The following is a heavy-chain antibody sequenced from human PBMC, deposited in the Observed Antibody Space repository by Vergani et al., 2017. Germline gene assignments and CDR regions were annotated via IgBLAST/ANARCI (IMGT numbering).Heavy chain of an antibody. Sequence: QVQLQQWGGGLLKPSETLSLTCVVNGGSFTSYHWTWIRQSPGEGLEWVGDIDHTGRPDYNPSLKSRLTMSVDKSRNQFSLTLNSGTATYTSIYFCARVNTETNGHLYYYYYMDVWGQGTAVTVS. J-gene: IGHJ6*03. V-gene: IGHV4-34*01. CDR2: IDHTGRP. CDR1: GGSFTSYH. CDR3: ARVNTETNGHLYYYYYMDV. D-gene: IGHD4-11*01.